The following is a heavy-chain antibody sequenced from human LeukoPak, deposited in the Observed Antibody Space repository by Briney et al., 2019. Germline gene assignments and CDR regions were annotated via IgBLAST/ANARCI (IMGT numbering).Heavy chain of an antibody. CDR3: AREGNSWSLLNWFDP. CDR1: GGSISSGAYS. J-gene: IGHJ5*02. V-gene: IGHV4-30-2*03. Sequence: SETLSLTCAVSGGSISSGAYSWSWIRQPPGKGLEWIGSLYHSGSTYYNPSLKTRVTISVDTSKNQFSLKLSSVIAADTAVYYCAREGNSWSLLNWFDPWGQGTLVTVSS. D-gene: IGHD6-13*01. CDR2: LYHSGST.